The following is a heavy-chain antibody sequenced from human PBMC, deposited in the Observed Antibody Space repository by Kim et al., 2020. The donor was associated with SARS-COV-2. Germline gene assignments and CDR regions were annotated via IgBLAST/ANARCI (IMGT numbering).Heavy chain of an antibody. Sequence: ADSVKGRFTISRDNSKNTLYLQMNSLRAEDTAVYYCARELGGYYYYGMDVWGQGTTVTVSS. D-gene: IGHD7-27*01. V-gene: IGHV3-30*07. J-gene: IGHJ6*02. CDR3: ARELGGYYYYGMDV.